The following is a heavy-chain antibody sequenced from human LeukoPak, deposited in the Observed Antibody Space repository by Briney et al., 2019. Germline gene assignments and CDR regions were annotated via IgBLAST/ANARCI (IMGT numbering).Heavy chain of an antibody. Sequence: SETLSLTCTVSGVSISSGGYYWSWIRQHPGKGLEWIGYIYYSGSTYYNPSLKSRVTISVDTSKNQFSLKLSSVTAADTAVYYCAREYGSGSYVYDYWGQGTLVTVSS. CDR3: AREYGSGSYVYDY. D-gene: IGHD3-10*01. J-gene: IGHJ4*02. CDR2: IYYSGST. CDR1: GVSISSGGYY. V-gene: IGHV4-31*03.